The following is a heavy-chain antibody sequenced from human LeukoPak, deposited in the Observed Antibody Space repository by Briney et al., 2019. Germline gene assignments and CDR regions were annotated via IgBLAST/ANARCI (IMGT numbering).Heavy chain of an antibody. V-gene: IGHV3-49*03. CDR2: IRGKPYGETT. D-gene: IGHD3-3*01. Sequence: AGGSLRLSCAASGFTFDDYAMSWFRQAPGEGLEWVGFIRGKPYGETTEYAASVQGRFTISRDDSESTTYLQLNSLKTEDTAVYYCTRGSDTIFGVARDGFDSWGQGTLVTVSS. CDR3: TRGSDTIFGVARDGFDS. CDR1: GFTFDDYA. J-gene: IGHJ4*02.